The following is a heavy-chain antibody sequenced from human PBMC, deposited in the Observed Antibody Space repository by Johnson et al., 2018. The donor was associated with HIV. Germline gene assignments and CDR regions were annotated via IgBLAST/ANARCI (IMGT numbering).Heavy chain of an antibody. V-gene: IGHV3-43*01. CDR1: GFMFDEYT. CDR2: ISWDGGSP. CDR3: ARDGDNPRI. J-gene: IGHJ3*02. D-gene: IGHD2-15*01. Sequence: VESGGVVVQPGRSLRLSCAASGFMFDEYTMHWVRQAPGKGLEWVSLISWDGGSPFYADSVKGRITISIDNSKNSLYLQMHSLRAEDTAVYYCARDGDNPRIWGQGTMVTVSS.